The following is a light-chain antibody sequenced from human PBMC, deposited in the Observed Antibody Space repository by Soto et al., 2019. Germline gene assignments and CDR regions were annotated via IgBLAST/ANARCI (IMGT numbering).Light chain of an antibody. CDR2: GAS. CDR3: QQYNNWPIT. CDR1: QSVGDN. Sequence: VMTQSPATLSVSPGERVTLSCRSSQSVGDNLAWFQQKPGQGPRLLIYGASTRATGIPVRFSGSGSETDFPLTISSLRSEDSAVYLCQQYNNWPITFGQGIRLEI. J-gene: IGKJ5*01. V-gene: IGKV3-15*01.